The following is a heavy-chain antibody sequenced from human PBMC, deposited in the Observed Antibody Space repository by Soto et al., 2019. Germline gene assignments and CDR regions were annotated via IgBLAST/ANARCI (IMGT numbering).Heavy chain of an antibody. CDR2: ISGSGGST. V-gene: IGHV3-23*01. D-gene: IGHD4-17*01. CDR3: AKENDYGDYVYWYFDL. Sequence: ETLSLSCTASGFTFSSYAMSWVRQAPGKGLEWVSAISGSGGSTYYADSVKGRFTISRDNSKNTLYLQMNSLRAEDTAVYYCAKENDYGDYVYWYFDLWGRGTLVTVSS. J-gene: IGHJ2*01. CDR1: GFTFSSYA.